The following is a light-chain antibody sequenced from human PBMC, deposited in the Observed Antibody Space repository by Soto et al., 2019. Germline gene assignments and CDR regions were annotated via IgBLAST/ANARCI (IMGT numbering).Light chain of an antibody. V-gene: IGKV3-20*01. Sequence: EIVMTQSPATLSVSPGERATLSCRTSQSVISSYLAWYQQKPGQAPRLLIYGASSRATGIPDRFSGSGSGTDFTLTINRLEPEDFAVYYCQHYGNSPPSVTFGPGTKVDIK. CDR2: GAS. J-gene: IGKJ3*01. CDR1: QSVISSY. CDR3: QHYGNSPPSVT.